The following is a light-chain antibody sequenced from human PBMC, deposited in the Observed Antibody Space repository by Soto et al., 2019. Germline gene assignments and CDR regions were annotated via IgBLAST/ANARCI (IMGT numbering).Light chain of an antibody. V-gene: IGKV3-15*01. J-gene: IGKJ4*01. CDR2: VAS. CDR3: QQYNNWPLLT. CDR1: QSVSSN. Sequence: EIVMTQSPATLSVSPGERATLSCRASQSVSSNLAWYQQKPGQAPRLLIYVASTRATGIPARFSGSGSGTEVPLTISSLQSEDFAVYYCQQYNNWPLLTFGGGTKVEIK.